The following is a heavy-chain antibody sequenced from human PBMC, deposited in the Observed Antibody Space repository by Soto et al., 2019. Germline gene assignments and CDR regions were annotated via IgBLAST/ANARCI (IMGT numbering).Heavy chain of an antibody. CDR1: GGSISSYY. D-gene: IGHD2-2*02. Sequence: QVQLQESGPGLVKPSETLSLTCTVSGGSISSYYWSWIRQPPGKGLEWIGYIYYSGRTNYNPSLKRPVTLSVDTSKNQFSLKLSSVTAADTAVYYCARGYCSSTICYIWDNWFDPWGQGTLVTVSS. CDR2: IYYSGRT. J-gene: IGHJ5*02. CDR3: ARGYCSSTICYIWDNWFDP. V-gene: IGHV4-59*01.